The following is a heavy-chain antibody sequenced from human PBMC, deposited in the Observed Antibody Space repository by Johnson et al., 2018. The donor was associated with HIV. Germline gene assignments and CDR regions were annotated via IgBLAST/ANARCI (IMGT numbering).Heavy chain of an antibody. J-gene: IGHJ3*02. CDR3: AKGYSSSWYQDAFDI. CDR1: GFTFSGYA. V-gene: IGHV3-23*01. CDR2: ISGSGGST. Sequence: VQLLESGGGLVKPGGSLRLSCAASGFTFSGYAMSWVRQAPGKGLDWVSTISGSGGSTYSADSVKGRFTISRDNSENTLYLQMNSLRAEDTALYYCAKGYSSSWYQDAFDIWGQGTMVTVSS. D-gene: IGHD6-13*01.